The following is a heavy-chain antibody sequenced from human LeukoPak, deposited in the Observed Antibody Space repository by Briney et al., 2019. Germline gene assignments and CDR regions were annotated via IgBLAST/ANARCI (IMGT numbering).Heavy chain of an antibody. CDR3: AREDAVSSDDAFDL. D-gene: IGHD6-19*01. Sequence: PSETLSLTCTVSGGSISSSSYYWGWIRQPPGKGLDWIGIINYRGNTYYNPSLKSRVTISVDTSKNQFSLKLSSVTAADTAMYYCAREDAVSSDDAFDLWGQGTMVTVS. V-gene: IGHV4-39*07. J-gene: IGHJ3*01. CDR2: INYRGNT. CDR1: GGSISSSSYY.